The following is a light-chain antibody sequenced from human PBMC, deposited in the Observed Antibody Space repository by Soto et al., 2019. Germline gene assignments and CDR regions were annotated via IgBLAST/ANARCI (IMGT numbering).Light chain of an antibody. V-gene: IGLV2-14*01. CDR1: SSDVGGYNY. Sequence: QAVLTQPASVSGSPGQSMTVSCTGTSSDVGGYNYVSWYQQHPGKAPKLMIYDVSNRPSGVSNRFSGSKSGNTASLTISGLQAEDEADYYCSSYTSSSINYVFGTGTRSPS. CDR3: SSYTSSSINYV. CDR2: DVS. J-gene: IGLJ1*01.